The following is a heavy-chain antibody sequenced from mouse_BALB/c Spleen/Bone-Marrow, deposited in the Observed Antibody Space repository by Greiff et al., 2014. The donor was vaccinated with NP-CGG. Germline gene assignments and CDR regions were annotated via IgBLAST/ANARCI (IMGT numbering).Heavy chain of an antibody. J-gene: IGHJ3*01. CDR2: ISNGGGST. CDR1: GFTFSDYY. Sequence: LQQSGGGLVQPGGSLKLPCATSGFTFSDYYMYWVRQTPEKGLEWVAYISNGGGSTYYPDTVKGRFTISRDNAKNTLYLQMSRLKSEDTAMYYCARHDGYRTWFAYWGQGTLVTVSA. D-gene: IGHD2-3*01. CDR3: ARHDGYRTWFAY. V-gene: IGHV5-12*02.